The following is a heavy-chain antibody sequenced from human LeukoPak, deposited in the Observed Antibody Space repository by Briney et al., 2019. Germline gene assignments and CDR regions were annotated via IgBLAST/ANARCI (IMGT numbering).Heavy chain of an antibody. Sequence: GGSLRLSCAASGFIFSNYAMNWVRQAPGKGLEWVSYISGSSSIIHYSDSVKGRFTISRDNAKNSLYLQMNSLRAEDTAVYYCARDLRGTGYNFDYWGQGTLVTVSS. CDR1: GFIFSNYA. CDR3: ARDLRGTGYNFDY. J-gene: IGHJ4*02. CDR2: ISGSSSII. V-gene: IGHV3-48*04. D-gene: IGHD3/OR15-3a*01.